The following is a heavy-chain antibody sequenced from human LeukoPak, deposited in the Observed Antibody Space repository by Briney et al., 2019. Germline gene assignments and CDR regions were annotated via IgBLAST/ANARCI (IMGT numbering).Heavy chain of an antibody. CDR3: ARDCSYCVDY. Sequence: AGSLRLSCAASGVTFSSYSMHWVRQAPGKGLEWVSYISRSSSTRYADSVKGRFTISRDNAKNSLYLQMNSLRDEDTAVYYCARDCSYCVDYWGQGTLVTVSS. D-gene: IGHD2-21*01. J-gene: IGHJ4*02. V-gene: IGHV3-48*02. CDR1: GVTFSSYS. CDR2: ISRSSSTR.